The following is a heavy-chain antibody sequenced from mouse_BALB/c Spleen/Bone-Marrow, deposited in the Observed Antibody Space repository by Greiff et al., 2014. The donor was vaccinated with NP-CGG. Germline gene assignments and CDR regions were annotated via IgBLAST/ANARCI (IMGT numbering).Heavy chain of an antibody. CDR2: ILPGIST. CDR1: GYTFSTYW. V-gene: IGHV1-9*01. D-gene: IGHD2-1*01. J-gene: IGHJ3*01. CDR3: AREDYGNYAWFAY. Sequence: QVQLQQSGAELMKPGASVKISCKATGYTFSTYWIAWVKERPGHSLEWIGEILPGISTNYNEKFKGKATFTADTSSNTTYMQLSSLTSEDSAVYYCAREDYGNYAWFAYWGQGTLVTVSA.